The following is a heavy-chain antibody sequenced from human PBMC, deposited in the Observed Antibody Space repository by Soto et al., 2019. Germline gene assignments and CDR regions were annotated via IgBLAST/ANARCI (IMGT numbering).Heavy chain of an antibody. Sequence: AASVKVSCKASGYTFTSYGMHWVRQAPGQRLEWMGWINAGNGNTKYSQKFQGRVTITRDTSASTAYMELSSLRSEDTAVYYCARGGSLYWYFDLWGRGTLVTVSS. CDR3: ARGGSLYWYFDL. CDR1: GYTFTSYG. J-gene: IGHJ2*01. V-gene: IGHV1-3*01. D-gene: IGHD1-26*01. CDR2: INAGNGNT.